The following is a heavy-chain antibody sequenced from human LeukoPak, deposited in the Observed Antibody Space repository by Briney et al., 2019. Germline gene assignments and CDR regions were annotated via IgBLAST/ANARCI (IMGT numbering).Heavy chain of an antibody. J-gene: IGHJ6*02. CDR1: GFTFSSYA. D-gene: IGHD1-26*01. CDR3: AKASGSYYYGMDV. Sequence: GASLRLSCAASGFTFSSYAMSWVRQAPGKGLEWVSAISGSGGSTYYADSVKGRFTISRDNSKNTLYLQMNSLRGEDTAVYYCAKASGSYYYGMDVWGLGTTVTVSS. V-gene: IGHV3-23*01. CDR2: ISGSGGST.